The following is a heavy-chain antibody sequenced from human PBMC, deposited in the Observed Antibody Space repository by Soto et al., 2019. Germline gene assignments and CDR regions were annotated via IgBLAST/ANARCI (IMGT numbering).Heavy chain of an antibody. J-gene: IGHJ3*02. CDR2: TRNKANSYTT. Sequence: EVQLVESGGGLVQPGGSLRLSCAASGFTFSDHYMDWVRQAPGKGLEWVGRTRNKANSYTTEYAASVKGRFTISRDDSKNPLYLQMNSLKTGDTAGYYCAREGHGTGRRPDAFDIWGQGTMVTVSS. CDR1: GFTFSDHY. D-gene: IGHD1-26*01. CDR3: AREGHGTGRRPDAFDI. V-gene: IGHV3-72*01.